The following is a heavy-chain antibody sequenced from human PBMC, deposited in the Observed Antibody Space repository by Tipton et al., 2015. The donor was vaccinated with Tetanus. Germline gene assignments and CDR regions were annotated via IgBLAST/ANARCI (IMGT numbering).Heavy chain of an antibody. V-gene: IGHV4-39*01. CDR1: GASISSSKYF. D-gene: IGHD6-13*01. CDR2: FYYGGST. J-gene: IGHJ6*02. CDR3: ARHSSSWDDYYYYGLDV. Sequence: TLSLTCSVSGASISSSKYFWAWIRQPPGKGLEWIGTFYYGGSTYYNPSLKSRISISGDRSKNLVSLRLTSVTAADTAVYYCARHSSSWDDYYYYGLDVWGQGTTVTVSS.